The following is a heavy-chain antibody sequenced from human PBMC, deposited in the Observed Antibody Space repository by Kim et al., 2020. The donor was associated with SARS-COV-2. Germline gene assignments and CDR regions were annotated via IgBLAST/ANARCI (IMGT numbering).Heavy chain of an antibody. Sequence: SETLSLTCTVSGGSVNTDYWSWIRQPPGKRLEWIGYMYYSGSTNYNPSLKTRVTISVDTSKNQFSLRLSSVTAADTAVYYCARGFDPWGPGALVTVSS. CDR3: ARGFDP. J-gene: IGHJ5*02. V-gene: IGHV4-59*02. CDR2: MYYSGST. CDR1: GGSVNTDY.